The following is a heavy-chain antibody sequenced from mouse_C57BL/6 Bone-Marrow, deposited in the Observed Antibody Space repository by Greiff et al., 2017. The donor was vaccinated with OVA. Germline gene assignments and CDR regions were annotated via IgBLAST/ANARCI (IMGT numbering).Heavy chain of an antibody. CDR1: GYAFSSSW. D-gene: IGHD1-1*01. CDR2: IYPGDGDT. V-gene: IGHV1-82*01. Sequence: QVQLQQSGPELVKPGASVKISCKASGYAFSSSWMNWVKQRPGQGLEWIGRIYPGDGDTNYNGKFKGKATLTADKSSSTAYMQRSSLTSEDSAVYFCARDYYGSRGDYWGQGTTLTVSS. J-gene: IGHJ2*01. CDR3: ARDYYGSRGDY.